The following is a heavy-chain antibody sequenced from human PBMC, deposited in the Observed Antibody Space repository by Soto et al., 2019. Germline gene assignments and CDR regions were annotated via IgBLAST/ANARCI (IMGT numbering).Heavy chain of an antibody. Sequence: PGGSLSLSCAASGFPFSSYAMSWVRQAPGKGLEWVSAISGSGGSTYYADSVKGRFTISRDNSKNTLYLQMNSLRAEDTAVYYCAKDVDEYFDYWGQGTLVTVSS. V-gene: IGHV3-23*01. CDR2: ISGSGGST. CDR1: GFPFSSYA. CDR3: AKDVDEYFDY. J-gene: IGHJ4*02.